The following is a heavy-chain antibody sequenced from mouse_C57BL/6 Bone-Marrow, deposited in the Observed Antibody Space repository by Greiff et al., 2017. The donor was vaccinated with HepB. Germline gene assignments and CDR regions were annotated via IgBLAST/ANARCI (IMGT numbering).Heavy chain of an antibody. CDR2: IYPGDGDT. J-gene: IGHJ2*01. V-gene: IGHV1-82*01. D-gene: IGHD2-1*01. CDR3: AVYGNYDY. CDR1: GYAFSSSW. Sequence: QVQLKESGPELVKPGASVKISCKASGYAFSSSWLNWVKQRPGTGLEWIGRIYPGDGDTNYNGKFKGKATLTADKSSSTAYMQISSLTSEDSAVYFCAVYGNYDYWGQGTTLTVSS.